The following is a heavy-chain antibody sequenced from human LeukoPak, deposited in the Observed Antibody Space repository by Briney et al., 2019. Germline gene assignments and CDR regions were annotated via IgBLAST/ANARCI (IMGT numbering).Heavy chain of an antibody. J-gene: IGHJ5*02. CDR2: IIPILGIA. D-gene: IGHD3-16*02. Sequence: SVKVSCKASGGTFSSYAISWVRQAPGQGLEWMGRIIPILGIANYAQKFQGRATITADKSTSTAYMELSSLRSEDTAVYYCARGPVSLTNWFDPWGQGTLVTVSS. CDR3: ARGPVSLTNWFDP. V-gene: IGHV1-69*04. CDR1: GGTFSSYA.